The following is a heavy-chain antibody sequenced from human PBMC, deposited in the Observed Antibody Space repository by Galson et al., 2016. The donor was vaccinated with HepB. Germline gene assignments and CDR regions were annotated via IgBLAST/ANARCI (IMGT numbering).Heavy chain of an antibody. V-gene: IGHV3-48*03. CDR3: ARGWARSTYYYDNSGYDF. CDR2: ISSSVSTI. CDR1: GFTFSSFE. J-gene: IGHJ4*02. Sequence: SLRLSCAASGFTFSSFEMNWVRQAPGKGLEWVSYISSSVSTIYYADSVKGRFTISRDDAKSSLFLQMNSLRAEDTGVYYCARGWARSTYYYDNSGYDFWGQGTLVTVSS. D-gene: IGHD3-22*01.